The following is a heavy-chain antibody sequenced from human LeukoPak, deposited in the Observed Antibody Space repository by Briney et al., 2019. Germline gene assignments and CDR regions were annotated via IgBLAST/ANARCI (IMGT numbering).Heavy chain of an antibody. D-gene: IGHD2-2*01. CDR2: VSYDGSNK. CDR3: AKDWLHCSSTSCPTPYYYYGMDV. V-gene: IGHV3-30*18. Sequence: GGSLRLSCAASGFTFSSYGMHWVRQAPGKGLEWVAVVSYDGSNKYYADSVKGRFTISRDNSKNTLYLQMNSLRAEDTAVYYCAKDWLHCSSTSCPTPYYYYGMDVWGQGTTVTVSS. CDR1: GFTFSSYG. J-gene: IGHJ6*02.